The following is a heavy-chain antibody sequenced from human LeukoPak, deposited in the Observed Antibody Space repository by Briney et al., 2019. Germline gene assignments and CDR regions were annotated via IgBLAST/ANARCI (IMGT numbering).Heavy chain of an antibody. Sequence: PSETLSLTCTVSGGSISSGDYYWSWIRQPPGKGLEWIGYIYYSGSTYYNPSLKSRVTISVDTSKNQFSLKLSSVTAADTAVYYCARERGERGVDYWGQGTLVTVSS. CDR1: GGSISSGDYY. D-gene: IGHD3-10*01. V-gene: IGHV4-30-4*01. J-gene: IGHJ4*02. CDR2: IYYSGST. CDR3: ARERGERGVDY.